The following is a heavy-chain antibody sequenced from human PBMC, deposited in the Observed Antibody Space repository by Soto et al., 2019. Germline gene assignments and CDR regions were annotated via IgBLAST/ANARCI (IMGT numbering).Heavy chain of an antibody. J-gene: IGHJ4*02. D-gene: IGHD3-10*01. CDR2: INPYTGDT. V-gene: IGHV1-2*02. CDR1: GYTFTDYH. CDR3: ATEASISRGSNPLAH. Sequence: VQLVQSGAEVKRPGASLKVSCKASGYTFTDYHLHWVRQAPGQGLEWMGWINPYTGDTNYAQNFQGRVTVTRDTSIRTAYMELNSVTSDDTAIYYCATEASISRGSNPLAHWGQGTLVTVSS.